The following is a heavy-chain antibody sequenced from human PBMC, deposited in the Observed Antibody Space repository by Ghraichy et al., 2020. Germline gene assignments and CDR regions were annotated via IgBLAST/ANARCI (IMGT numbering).Heavy chain of an antibody. Sequence: SVKVSCKASGGTFSSYAISWVRQAPGQGLEWMGRIIPILGIANYAQKFQGRVTITADKSTSTAYMELSSLRSEDTAVYYCARGTTGTTTPFDYWGQGTLVTVSS. D-gene: IGHD1-1*01. CDR2: IIPILGIA. J-gene: IGHJ4*02. CDR3: ARGTTGTTTPFDY. V-gene: IGHV1-69*04. CDR1: GGTFSSYA.